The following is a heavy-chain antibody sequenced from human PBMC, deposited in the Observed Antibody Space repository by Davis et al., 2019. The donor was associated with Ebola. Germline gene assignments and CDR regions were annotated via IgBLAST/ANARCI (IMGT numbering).Heavy chain of an antibody. CDR3: ARDMIVVVVAATKSLYYYGMDV. J-gene: IGHJ6*02. CDR1: VCTFSSYT. D-gene: IGHD2-15*01. V-gene: IGHV1-69*04. CDR2: IIPILGIA. Sequence: SSVKVSCKASVCTFSSYTISWVRQAPGQGLEWMGRIIPILGIANYAQKFQGRVTITADKSTSTVYMELSSLRSEDTAVYYCARDMIVVVVAATKSLYYYGMDVWGQGTTVTVSS.